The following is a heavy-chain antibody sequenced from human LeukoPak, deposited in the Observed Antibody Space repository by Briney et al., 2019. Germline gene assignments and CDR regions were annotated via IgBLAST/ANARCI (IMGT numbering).Heavy chain of an antibody. CDR3: ARFIAAPYYFDY. Sequence: GGSLRLSCVASRSPFSTYAMSWVRQAPGKGLEWVSTMSASGFSTYYRDSVEGRFTISRDNSKNALYLQMNSLRAEDTAVYYCARFIAAPYYFDYWGRGTLVTVSS. J-gene: IGHJ4*02. CDR1: RSPFSTYA. CDR2: MSASGFST. D-gene: IGHD6-13*01. V-gene: IGHV3-23*01.